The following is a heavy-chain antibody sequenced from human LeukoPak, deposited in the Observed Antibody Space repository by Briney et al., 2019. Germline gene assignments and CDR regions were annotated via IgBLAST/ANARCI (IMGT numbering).Heavy chain of an antibody. CDR3: AAATYYYGSGSSLGD. D-gene: IGHD3-10*01. CDR2: IYYSGST. CDR1: GGSLSSSSYY. V-gene: IGHV4-39*07. Sequence: PSETLSLTCTVSGGSLSSSSYYWGWIRQPPGKGLEWIGSIYYSGSTYYNPSLKSRVTISVDTSKNQFSLKLSSVAAADTAVYYCAAATYYYGSGSSLGDWGQGTLVTVSS. J-gene: IGHJ4*02.